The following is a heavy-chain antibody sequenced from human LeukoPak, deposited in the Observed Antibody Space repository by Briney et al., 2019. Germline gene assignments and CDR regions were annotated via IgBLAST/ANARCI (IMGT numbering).Heavy chain of an antibody. V-gene: IGHV5-51*01. CDR1: GYSFTSYW. CDR2: IYPGDSDT. CDR3: ARWAQDDFWSGYSNWFDP. Sequence: GESLKISCKGSGYSFTSYWIGWVRQMPGKGLEWMGIIYPGDSDTRYSPSFQGQVTISADKSISTAYLQWSSLKASDTAMYYCARWAQDDFWSGYSNWFDPWGQGTLVTVSS. J-gene: IGHJ5*02. D-gene: IGHD3-3*01.